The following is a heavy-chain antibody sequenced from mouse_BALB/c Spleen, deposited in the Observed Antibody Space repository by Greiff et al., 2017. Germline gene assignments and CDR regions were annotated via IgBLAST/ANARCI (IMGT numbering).Heavy chain of an antibody. CDR1: GFTFSSFG. V-gene: IGHV5-17*02. J-gene: IGHJ2*01. CDR3: ARGPGKDY. CDR2: ISSGSSTI. Sequence: DVKLVESGGGLVQPGGSRKLSCAASGFTFSSFGMHWVRQAPEKGLEWVAYISSGSSTIYYADTVKGRFTISRDNPKNTLFLQMTSLRSEDTAMYYCARGPGKDYWGQGTTLTVSS.